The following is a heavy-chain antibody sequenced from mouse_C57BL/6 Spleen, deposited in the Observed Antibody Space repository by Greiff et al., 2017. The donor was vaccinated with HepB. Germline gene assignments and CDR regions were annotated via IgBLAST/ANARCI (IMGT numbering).Heavy chain of an antibody. J-gene: IGHJ4*01. CDR3: ARKGLITTVVANYAMDY. D-gene: IGHD1-1*01. Sequence: VQLQQSGPELVKPGASVKMSCKASGYTFTDYNMHWVKQSHGKSLEWIGYINPNNGGTSYNQKFKGKATLTVNKSSSTAYMELRSLTSEDSAVYYCARKGLITTVVANYAMDYWGQGTSVTVSS. CDR2: INPNNGGT. CDR1: GYTFTDYN. V-gene: IGHV1-22*01.